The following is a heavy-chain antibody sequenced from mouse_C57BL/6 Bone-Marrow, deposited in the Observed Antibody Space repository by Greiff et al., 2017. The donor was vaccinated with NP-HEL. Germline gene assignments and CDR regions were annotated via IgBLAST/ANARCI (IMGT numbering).Heavy chain of an antibody. CDR2: IRNKANNHAT. CDR1: GFTFSDAW. D-gene: IGHD4-1*01. V-gene: IGHV6-6*01. CDR3: TRETGTEGGAMDY. J-gene: IGHJ4*01. Sequence: EVKLVESGGGLVQPGGSMKLSCAASGFTFSDAWMDWVRQSPEKGLEWVAEIRNKANNHATYYAESVKGRFTISRDDSKSSVYLQMNSLRAEDTGIYYCTRETGTEGGAMDYWGQGTSVTVSS.